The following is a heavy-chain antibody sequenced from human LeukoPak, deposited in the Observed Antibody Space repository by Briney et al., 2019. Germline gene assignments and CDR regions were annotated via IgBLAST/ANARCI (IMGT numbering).Heavy chain of an antibody. CDR2: IIPIFGTA. CDR3: ASSSYYDFWSASYFDY. J-gene: IGHJ4*02. D-gene: IGHD3-3*01. V-gene: IGHV1-69*05. Sequence: PVKVSCKASGGTFSSYAISWVRQAPGQGLEWMGRIIPIFGTANYAQKFQGRVTITTDESTSTAYMELSSLRSEDTAVYYCASSSYYDFWSASYFDYWGQGTLVTVSS. CDR1: GGTFSSYA.